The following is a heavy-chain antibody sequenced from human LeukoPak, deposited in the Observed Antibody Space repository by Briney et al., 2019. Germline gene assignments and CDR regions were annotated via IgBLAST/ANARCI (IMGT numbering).Heavy chain of an antibody. Sequence: SETLSLTCTVSGYSISSGYYWGWIRQPPGKGLEWIGSIYHSGSTYYNPSLKSRVTISVDTSKNQFSLKLSSVTAADTAVYYCARGRGWYGPYFDYWGQGTLVTVSS. D-gene: IGHD6-19*01. J-gene: IGHJ4*02. CDR1: GYSISSGYY. V-gene: IGHV4-38-2*02. CDR3: ARGRGWYGPYFDY. CDR2: IYHSGST.